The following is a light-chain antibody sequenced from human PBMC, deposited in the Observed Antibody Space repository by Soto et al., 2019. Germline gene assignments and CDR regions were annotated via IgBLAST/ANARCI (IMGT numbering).Light chain of an antibody. V-gene: IGLV1-40*01. CDR3: QSYDSSLSSRRVV. CDR1: SSNIVAGYD. Sequence: QSVLTQPPSVSGAPGQRVTISCTGSSSNIVAGYDVHWYQQLPGTAPKLLIYGNNNRPSGVPDRFSGSKSGTSASLAITGLQAEDEADYYCQSYDSSLSSRRVVFGGGTKLTVL. CDR2: GNN. J-gene: IGLJ2*01.